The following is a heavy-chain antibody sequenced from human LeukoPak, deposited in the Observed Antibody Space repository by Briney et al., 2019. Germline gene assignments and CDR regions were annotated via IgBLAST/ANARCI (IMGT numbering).Heavy chain of an antibody. CDR1: GFTFSSYV. Sequence: PGGSLRLSCAASGFTFSSYVMSRVRQAPGKGLEWVSTIIGSDDNTYYADSVKGRFTISRDNSKNTLYLQTNSLRAEDTAVYYCAKGKYSSGWYVFDYWGQGTLVTVSS. D-gene: IGHD6-19*01. V-gene: IGHV3-23*01. J-gene: IGHJ4*02. CDR2: IIGSDDNT. CDR3: AKGKYSSGWYVFDY.